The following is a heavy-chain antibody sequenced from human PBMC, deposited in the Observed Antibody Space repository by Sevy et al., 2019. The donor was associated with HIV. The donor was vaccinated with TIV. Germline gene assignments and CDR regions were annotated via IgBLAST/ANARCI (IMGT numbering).Heavy chain of an antibody. V-gene: IGHV3-74*01. Sequence: GGSLILSCAASGFTFSSYWMHWVRQAPGKGLVWVSRINSDGSSTSYADSVKGRFTISRDNAKNTLYLQMNSLRAEDTAVYYCARVPSLYCSSTSCYGAYYYYGVDVWGQGTTVTVSS. D-gene: IGHD2-2*01. CDR2: INSDGSST. J-gene: IGHJ6*02. CDR3: ARVPSLYCSSTSCYGAYYYYGVDV. CDR1: GFTFSSYW.